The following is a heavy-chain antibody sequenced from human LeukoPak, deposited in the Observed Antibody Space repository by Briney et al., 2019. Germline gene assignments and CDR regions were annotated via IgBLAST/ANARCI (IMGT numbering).Heavy chain of an antibody. D-gene: IGHD1-26*01. CDR3: AGSGSHDAFDI. CDR1: GYTFTSYY. J-gene: IGHJ3*02. CDR2: INPSGGST. V-gene: IGHV1-46*01. Sequence: ASVKVSCKASGYTFTSYYMHWVRQAPGQGLEWMGIINPSGGSTSYAQKFQGRVTMTRDTSTSTVYMELSSLRSEDTAVYYCAGSGSHDAFDIWGQGTTVTVSS.